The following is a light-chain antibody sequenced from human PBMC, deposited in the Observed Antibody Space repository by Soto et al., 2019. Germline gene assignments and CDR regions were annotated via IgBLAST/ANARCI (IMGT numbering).Light chain of an antibody. CDR1: QSISSY. Sequence: DIQMTQSPSSLSASVGDRVTITCRASQSISSYLNGYQQKPGKAPKLLIYAASSLQSGVPSRFSGSGSGTDFTLNISSMQPEDFATYYCQQSYSTLLLTFGGGINTEIK. V-gene: IGKV1-39*01. CDR3: QQSYSTLLLT. CDR2: AAS. J-gene: IGKJ4*02.